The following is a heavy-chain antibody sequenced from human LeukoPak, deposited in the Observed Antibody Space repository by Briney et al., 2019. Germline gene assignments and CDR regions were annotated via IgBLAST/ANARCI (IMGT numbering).Heavy chain of an antibody. D-gene: IGHD1-26*01. CDR2: ISSDGAIT. Sequence: GGSLRLSCAASGFRFSVYWMHWVRQVPGKGPEWISRISSDGAITAYADSVKGRFTISRDNSKNTLYLQMNSLRAEDTAVYYCARDFSRGSYKGRDYYMDVWGKGTTVTVSS. J-gene: IGHJ6*03. CDR3: ARDFSRGSYKGRDYYMDV. V-gene: IGHV3-74*01. CDR1: GFRFSVYW.